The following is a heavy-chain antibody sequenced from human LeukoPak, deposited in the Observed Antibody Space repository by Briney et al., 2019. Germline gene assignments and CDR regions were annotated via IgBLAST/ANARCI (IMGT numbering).Heavy chain of an antibody. Sequence: GGSLRLSCAASGFTFSSYSMNWVRQAPGKGLEGVSSIRSSSRYIYYADSVKGRFTNSKDKAKNSLYLKMKRLRAEETAVYYCARWWGGNDYWGQGTLVTVSS. CDR3: ARWWGGNDY. CDR2: IRSSSRYI. J-gene: IGHJ4*02. V-gene: IGHV3-21*06. D-gene: IGHD2-15*01. CDR1: GFTFSSYS.